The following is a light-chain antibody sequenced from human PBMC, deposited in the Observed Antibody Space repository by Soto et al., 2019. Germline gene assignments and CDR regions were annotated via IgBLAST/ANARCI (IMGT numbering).Light chain of an antibody. CDR1: SGSIASNF. V-gene: IGLV6-57*01. J-gene: IGLJ1*01. CDR3: QSYDESSHV. CDR2: QDN. Sequence: FMLTQPHSVSESPGKTVTISCTRSSGSIASNFVQWSQQRPGSSPTTVIYQDNQRPSGVPHRFSGSIDRSSNSASLTISGLSTEDEADYYCQSYDESSHVFGTGTKVTVL.